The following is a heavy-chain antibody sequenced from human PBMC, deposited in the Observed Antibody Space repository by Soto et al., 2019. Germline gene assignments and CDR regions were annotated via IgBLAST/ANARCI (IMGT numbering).Heavy chain of an antibody. V-gene: IGHV3-74*01. CDR2: INSDGSST. CDR3: ASLDILTGYFHY. J-gene: IGHJ4*02. CDR1: GFTFSSYW. Sequence: PGGSLRLSCAASGFTFSSYWMHWVRQAPGKGLVWVSRINSDGSSTSYADSVKGRFTISRDNAKNTLYLQMNSLGAEDTAVYYCASLDILTGYFHYWGQGTLVTVSS. D-gene: IGHD3-9*01.